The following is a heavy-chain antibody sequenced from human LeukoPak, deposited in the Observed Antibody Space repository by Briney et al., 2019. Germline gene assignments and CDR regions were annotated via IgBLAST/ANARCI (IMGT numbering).Heavy chain of an antibody. CDR2: ISAYNGNT. CDR1: GYTFTSYG. CDR3: ARVQTYDSSGYLSLLFDY. J-gene: IGHJ4*02. Sequence: GASVTVSCKASGYTFTSYGISWVRQAPGQGLEWMGWISAYNGNTNYAQKLQGRVTMTTDTSTSTAYMELRSLRSDDTAVYYCARVQTYDSSGYLSLLFDYWGQGTLVTVSS. D-gene: IGHD3-22*01. V-gene: IGHV1-18*01.